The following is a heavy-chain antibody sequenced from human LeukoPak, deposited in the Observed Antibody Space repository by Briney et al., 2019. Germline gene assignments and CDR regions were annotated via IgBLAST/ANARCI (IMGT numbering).Heavy chain of an antibody. V-gene: IGHV1-2*02. D-gene: IGHD3-10*01. Sequence: ASVKVSCKASGYTFTGYYMHWVRQAPGQGLEWMGWISPNSGGTNYAQKFQGRVTMTRDTSISTAYMELSRLRSDDTAVYYCARDIGVDINWFDPWGQGTLVTVSS. J-gene: IGHJ5*02. CDR1: GYTFTGYY. CDR2: ISPNSGGT. CDR3: ARDIGVDINWFDP.